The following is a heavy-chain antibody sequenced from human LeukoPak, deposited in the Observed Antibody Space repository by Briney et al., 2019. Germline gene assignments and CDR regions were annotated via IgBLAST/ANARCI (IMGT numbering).Heavy chain of an antibody. CDR1: GGSISSYY. J-gene: IGHJ2*01. CDR2: IYYTGST. D-gene: IGHD2-15*01. CDR3: ARDRSAEYFDL. Sequence: SETLSLTCTVSGGSISSYYWSWIRQPPGKGLEWIGYIYYTGSTNYSPSLKSRVIISVDTSKNQFSLKLTSVTAADTAVYYCARDRSAEYFDLWGRGTLVTVSA. V-gene: IGHV4-59*12.